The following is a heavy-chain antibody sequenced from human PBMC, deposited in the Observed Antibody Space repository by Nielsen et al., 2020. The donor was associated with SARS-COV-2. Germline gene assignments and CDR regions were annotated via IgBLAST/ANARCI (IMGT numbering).Heavy chain of an antibody. CDR1: GFTFFSYW. J-gene: IGHJ4*02. CDR2: IKEDGSEK. D-gene: IGHD3-10*01. Sequence: GGSLRLSCAASGFTFFSYWMSWVRQAPGKGLEWVANIKEDGSEKYYVDSVKGRFTISRDNAKRSLYLQMNSLRADDSAMYYCASEYGASFDQWGQGTLVTVSS. V-gene: IGHV3-7*03. CDR3: ASEYGASFDQ.